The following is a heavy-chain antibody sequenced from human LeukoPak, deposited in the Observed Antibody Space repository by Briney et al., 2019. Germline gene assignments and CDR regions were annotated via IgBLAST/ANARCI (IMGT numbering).Heavy chain of an antibody. D-gene: IGHD3-22*01. V-gene: IGHV3-30-3*01. CDR3: AKDPSRGITMIDPPFQH. CDR2: ISYDGSNK. J-gene: IGHJ1*01. CDR1: GFTFSSYA. Sequence: GGSLRLSCAASGFTFSSYAMHWVRQAPGKGLEWVAVISYDGSNKYYADSVKGRFTISRDNSKNTLYLQMNSLRAEDTAVYYCAKDPSRGITMIDPPFQHWGQGTLVIVSS.